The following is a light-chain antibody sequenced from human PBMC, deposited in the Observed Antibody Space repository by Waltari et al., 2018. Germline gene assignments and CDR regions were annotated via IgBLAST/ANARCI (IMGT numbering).Light chain of an antibody. V-gene: IGKV4-1*01. CDR2: WAS. J-gene: IGKJ1*01. CDR1: KNVLYSSNNKNY. Sequence: DIVMNQSPDSLAVSLGERATINCKSSKNVLYSSNNKNYLAWYQQKPGQPPKLLIYWASTRESGVPDRFSGSGSGTDFTLTISSLQAEDMAVYYCQQYYSTPSWTFGQGTKVEIK. CDR3: QQYYSTPSWT.